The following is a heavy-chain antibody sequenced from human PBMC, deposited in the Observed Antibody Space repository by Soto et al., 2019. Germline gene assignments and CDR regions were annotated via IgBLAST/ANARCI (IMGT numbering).Heavy chain of an antibody. CDR1: GGSISSGGYY. Sequence: TRSLTCPVSGGSISSGGYYWSWIRQHPGKGLEWIGYIYYSGSTYYNPSLKSRVTISVDTSKNQFSLKLSSVTAADTAVYYGASVAYSSGWTGYYFDYWAQGTLVTVSS. CDR3: ASVAYSSGWTGYYFDY. CDR2: IYYSGST. D-gene: IGHD6-19*01. V-gene: IGHV4-31*03. J-gene: IGHJ4*01.